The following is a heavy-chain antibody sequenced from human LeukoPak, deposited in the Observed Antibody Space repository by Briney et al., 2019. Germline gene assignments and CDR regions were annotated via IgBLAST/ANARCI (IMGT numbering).Heavy chain of an antibody. CDR2: ISYDGSNK. V-gene: IGHV3-30*03. D-gene: IGHD2-21*01. CDR3: AHIVDYPFDY. CDR1: GFTFSSYG. Sequence: PGRSLRPSCAASGFTFSSYGMHWVRQAPGKGLEWVAVISYDGSNKYYADSVKGRFTISRDNSKNTLYLQMNSLRAEDTAVYYCAHIVDYPFDYWGQGTLVTVSS. J-gene: IGHJ4*02.